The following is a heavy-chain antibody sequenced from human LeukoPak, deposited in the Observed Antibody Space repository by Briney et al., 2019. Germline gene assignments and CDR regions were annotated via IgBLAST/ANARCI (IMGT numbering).Heavy chain of an antibody. V-gene: IGHV1-24*01. D-gene: IGHD1-1*01. CDR1: GYTLTELS. Sequence: ASVKVSCKVPGYTLTELSMHWVRQAPGKGLEWMGGFDPEDGETIYAQKFQGRVTMTEDTSTDTAYMELSSLRSEDTAVYYCATEELERGWAYFDYWGQGTLVTVSS. CDR2: FDPEDGET. CDR3: ATEELERGWAYFDY. J-gene: IGHJ4*02.